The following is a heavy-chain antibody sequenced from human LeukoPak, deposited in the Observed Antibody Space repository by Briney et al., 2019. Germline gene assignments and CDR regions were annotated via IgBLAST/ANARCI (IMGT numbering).Heavy chain of an antibody. CDR3: ARAGSGWYSMDV. D-gene: IGHD6-19*01. CDR2: ISSNGGIT. V-gene: IGHV3-64*01. Sequence: GGSLRLSCVVSGFTFSSYTMNWVRQAPGKGLEYVSAISSNGGITYYANSVKGRFTISRDNSKNTMYLQMGSLRAEDMAVYYCARAGSGWYSMDVWGQGTTVTVSS. J-gene: IGHJ6*02. CDR1: GFTFSSYT.